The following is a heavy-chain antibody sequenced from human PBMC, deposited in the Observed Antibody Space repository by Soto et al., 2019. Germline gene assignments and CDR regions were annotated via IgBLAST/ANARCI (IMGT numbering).Heavy chain of an antibody. D-gene: IGHD3-22*01. CDR2: IYYSGST. V-gene: IGHV4-31*03. CDR3: TRANYFESSGHFDY. Sequence: SVTYTVADGSIGSVAYYWSWIRQHPGKGLEWIGYIYYSGSTYYNPSLESRVTLSVDTSTKQFSLKVSSVTAADTAVYYCTRANYFESSGHFDYWGPGTRVTV. CDR1: DGSIGSVAYY. J-gene: IGHJ4*02.